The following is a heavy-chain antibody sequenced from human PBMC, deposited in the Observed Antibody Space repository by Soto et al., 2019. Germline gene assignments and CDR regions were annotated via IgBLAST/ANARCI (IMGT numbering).Heavy chain of an antibody. V-gene: IGHV3-23*01. CDR2: ISGSGGST. D-gene: IGHD6-19*01. J-gene: IGHJ4*02. CDR1: GFTFTNNA. Sequence: EVQLLESGGGLVQPGGSLRLSCVASGFTFTNNAMTWVRQAPGKGLEWVSGISGSGGSTYYSDSVKGRFTISRDNSKNTLYLQMNSLRAEDTAIYYCASRWLVEYFFDHLGQGTLVTVSS. CDR3: ASRWLVEYFFDH.